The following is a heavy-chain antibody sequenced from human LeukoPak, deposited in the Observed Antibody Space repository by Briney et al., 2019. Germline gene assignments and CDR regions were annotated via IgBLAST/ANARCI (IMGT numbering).Heavy chain of an antibody. V-gene: IGHV4-39*01. CDR2: IYYSGST. Sequence: SETLSLTCTVSGGSISSSSYYWGWIRQPPGKGLEWIGSIYYSGSTYYNPSLKSRVTISVDTSKNQFSLKLSSVTAADTAVYYCARTRSYYDFWSGYSIDYWGQGTLVTVSS. D-gene: IGHD3-3*01. CDR3: ARTRSYYDFWSGYSIDY. J-gene: IGHJ4*02. CDR1: GGSISSSSYY.